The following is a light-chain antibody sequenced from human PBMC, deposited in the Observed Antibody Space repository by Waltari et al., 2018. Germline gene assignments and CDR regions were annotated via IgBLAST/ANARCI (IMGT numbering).Light chain of an antibody. CDR2: DVS. CDR1: SRDVGGYNY. V-gene: IGLV2-14*01. CDR3: SSYTSSSVYV. J-gene: IGLJ1*01. Sequence: QSALTQPASVSGSPGQSITISCTGTSRDVGGYNYVSWYQQHPDKAPKLMIYDVSKRPSGVSNRFSGSKSGNTASLTISGLQAEDEADYYCSSYTSSSVYVFGTGTKVTVL.